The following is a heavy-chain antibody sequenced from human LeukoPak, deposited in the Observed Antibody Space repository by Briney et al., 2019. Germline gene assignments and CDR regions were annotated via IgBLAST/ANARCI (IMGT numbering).Heavy chain of an antibody. D-gene: IGHD3-10*01. CDR3: ARDPVNYYGSGSYYPFDY. CDR1: GGSISNYY. CDR2: VFYSGST. Sequence: SETLSLTCTVSGGSISNYYWSWIRQPPGKGLEWIGYVFYSGSTNYNPSLRSRVTISVDTSKNQFSLKLSSVTAADTAVYYCARDPVNYYGSGSYYPFDYWGQGTLVTVSS. J-gene: IGHJ4*02. V-gene: IGHV4-59*12.